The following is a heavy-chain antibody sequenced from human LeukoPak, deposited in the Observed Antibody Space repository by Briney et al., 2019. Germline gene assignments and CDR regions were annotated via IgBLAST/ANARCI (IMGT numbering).Heavy chain of an antibody. D-gene: IGHD6-13*01. Sequence: GRSLRLSCAASGFTFSSYGMHWVRQAPGKGLEWVAVIWYDGSNKYYADSVKGRFTISRDNSENTLYLQMNSLRAEDTAVYYCAREGIAAAGLDAFDIWGQGTMVAVSS. CDR1: GFTFSSYG. CDR3: AREGIAAAGLDAFDI. J-gene: IGHJ3*02. CDR2: IWYDGSNK. V-gene: IGHV3-33*01.